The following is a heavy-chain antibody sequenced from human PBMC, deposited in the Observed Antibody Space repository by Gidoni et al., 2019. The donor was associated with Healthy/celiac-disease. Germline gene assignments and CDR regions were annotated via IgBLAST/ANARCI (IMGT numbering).Heavy chain of an antibody. J-gene: IGHJ4*02. V-gene: IGHV4-59*01. CDR2: IYYSGST. CDR3: ARTRTAVAGPPYFDY. Sequence: QVQLQESGPGLVKPSETLSLTCTVSGGSISSYYWSWIWQPPGKGLEWIGYIYYSGSTNYNPSLKSRVTISVDTSKNQFSLKLSSVTAADTAVYYCARTRTAVAGPPYFDYWGQGTLVTVSS. D-gene: IGHD6-19*01. CDR1: GGSISSYY.